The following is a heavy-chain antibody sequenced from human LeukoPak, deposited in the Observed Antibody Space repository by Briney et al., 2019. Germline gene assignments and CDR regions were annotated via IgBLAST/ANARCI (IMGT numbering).Heavy chain of an antibody. D-gene: IGHD3-22*01. CDR1: GYTFTNYA. CDR2: IDTNTGNP. Sequence: VASVKVSCKASGYTFTNYALNWVRQAPGQGLEWMGWIDTNTGNPTYAQGFIGRFVFSLDTSVTTAYLQISSLKAEDTAVYYCARTRSSGYLTFDYWGQGILVTVSS. J-gene: IGHJ4*02. CDR3: ARTRSSGYLTFDY. V-gene: IGHV7-4-1*02.